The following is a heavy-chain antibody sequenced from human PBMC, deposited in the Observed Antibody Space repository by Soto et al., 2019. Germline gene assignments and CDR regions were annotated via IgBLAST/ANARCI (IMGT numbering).Heavy chain of an antibody. Sequence: GGSLRLSCAASGFTFSSYAMSWVRQAPGKGLEWVSAISGSGGSTYYADSVKGRFTISRDNSKNTLYLQMNSLRAEDTAVYYCAKESVSGWYHNDNFDYWGQGNLVTVSS. J-gene: IGHJ4*02. CDR3: AKESVSGWYHNDNFDY. CDR1: GFTFSSYA. CDR2: ISGSGGST. D-gene: IGHD6-19*01. V-gene: IGHV3-23*01.